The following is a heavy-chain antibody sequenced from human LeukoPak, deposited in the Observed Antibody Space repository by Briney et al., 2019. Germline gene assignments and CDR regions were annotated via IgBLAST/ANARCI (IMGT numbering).Heavy chain of an antibody. D-gene: IGHD6-19*01. CDR1: GFTFIGYS. V-gene: IGHV3-48*01. Sequence: GGSLRLSCAASGFTFIGYSMNWVRQAPGKGLEWVSYISSSSGTIYYADSVKGRFTISRDNAKNSLYLQMNSLRSEDTAVYYCARGHRIAVAPGGYWGQGTLVTVSS. CDR2: ISSSSGTI. J-gene: IGHJ4*02. CDR3: ARGHRIAVAPGGY.